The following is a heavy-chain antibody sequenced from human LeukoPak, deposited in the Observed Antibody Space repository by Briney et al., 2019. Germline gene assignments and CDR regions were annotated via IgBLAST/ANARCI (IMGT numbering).Heavy chain of an antibody. CDR2: ISGSGGST. CDR1: GFTFSSYA. Sequence: GGSLRLSCAASGFTFSSYAMSWVRQAPGQGLELVSAISGSGGSTYCADSAKGRFTISRDNSKNTLYLQMNSLRAEDTAIYYCAKFYYDFWSGYGFYFDYWGQGTLVTVSS. V-gene: IGHV3-23*01. D-gene: IGHD3-3*01. CDR3: AKFYYDFWSGYGFYFDY. J-gene: IGHJ4*02.